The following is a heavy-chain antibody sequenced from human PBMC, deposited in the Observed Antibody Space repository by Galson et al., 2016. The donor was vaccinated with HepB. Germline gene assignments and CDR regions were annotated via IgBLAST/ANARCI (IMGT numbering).Heavy chain of an antibody. J-gene: IGHJ3*02. CDR2: ITGRGGST. Sequence: SLRLSCAASGFTFSSYGMSWVRQAPGKGLEGVSGITGRGGSTYYADSVKGRFTISRDNSKNTLYLQMNSLRAEDTAVYYCAKPHIAVAGHGGLAFNMWGQGTMVTVSS. CDR1: GFTFSSYG. D-gene: IGHD6-19*01. V-gene: IGHV3-23*01. CDR3: AKPHIAVAGHGGLAFNM.